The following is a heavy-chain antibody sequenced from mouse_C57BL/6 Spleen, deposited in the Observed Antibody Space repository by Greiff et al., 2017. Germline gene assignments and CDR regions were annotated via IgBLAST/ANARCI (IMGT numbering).Heavy chain of an antibody. CDR3: TRYSSYRYFDV. CDR1: GYTFTDYE. D-gene: IGHD2-5*01. Sequence: VQLQESGAELVRPGASVTLSCKASGYTFTDYEMHWVKQTPVHGLEWIGAIDPETGGTAYNQKFKGKAILTADKSSSTAYMELRSLTSEDSAVYYCTRYSSYRYFDVWGTGTTVTVSS. CDR2: IDPETGGT. V-gene: IGHV1-15*01. J-gene: IGHJ1*03.